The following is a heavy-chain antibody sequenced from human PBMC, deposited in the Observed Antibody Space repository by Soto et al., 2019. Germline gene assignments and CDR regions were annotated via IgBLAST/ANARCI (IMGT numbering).Heavy chain of an antibody. CDR2: IWYDGSNK. CDR3: ARGAGLLLWFGESLDY. CDR1: GFTFSSYG. D-gene: IGHD3-10*01. V-gene: IGHV3-33*01. J-gene: IGHJ4*01. Sequence: QVQLVESGGGVVQPGRSLRLSCAASGFTFSSYGMHWVRQAPGKGLEWVAVIWYDGSNKYYADSVKGRFTISRDNSKNTLYLQMNSLRAEDTAVYYCARGAGLLLWFGESLDYWGHGTLVTVSS.